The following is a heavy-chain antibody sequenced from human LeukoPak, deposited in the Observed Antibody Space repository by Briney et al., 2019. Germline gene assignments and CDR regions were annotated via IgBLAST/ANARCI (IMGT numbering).Heavy chain of an antibody. V-gene: IGHV1-18*01. Sequence: ASVKVSCKASGYTFTSYGISWVRQAPGQGLEWMGWISAYDGNTNYAQKLQGRVTMTTDTSTSTAYMELRSLRSDDTAVYYCATSQDGYNFDYWGQGTLVTVSS. CDR1: GYTFTSYG. J-gene: IGHJ4*02. D-gene: IGHD5-24*01. CDR2: ISAYDGNT. CDR3: ATSQDGYNFDY.